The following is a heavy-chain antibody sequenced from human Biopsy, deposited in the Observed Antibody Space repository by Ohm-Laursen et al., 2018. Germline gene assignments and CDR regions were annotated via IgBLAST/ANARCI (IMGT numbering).Heavy chain of an antibody. Sequence: GTLSLTCTVSGDSINNYYWSWIRQPAGQGLEWIGRTYTSGSPNYNLSLESRVTMSVDTSKNQFSLNLRSVTAADTPVYYCARGTGRYYVYGAFDIWGQGTVVTVSS. CDR1: GDSINNYY. D-gene: IGHD1-26*01. J-gene: IGHJ3*02. CDR3: ARGTGRYYVYGAFDI. CDR2: TYTSGSP. V-gene: IGHV4-4*07.